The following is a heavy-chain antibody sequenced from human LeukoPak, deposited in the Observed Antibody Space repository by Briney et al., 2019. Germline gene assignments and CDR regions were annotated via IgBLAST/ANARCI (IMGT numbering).Heavy chain of an antibody. CDR1: GYTFTSYY. J-gene: IGHJ6*02. V-gene: IGHV1-46*01. CDR3: AREGSSYDSRTYGMDV. CDR2: INPSGGST. D-gene: IGHD3-22*01. Sequence: ASVKVSCKASGYTFTSYYMHWVRQAPGQGLEWMGIINPSGGSTSYAQKFQGRVTMTRDTSTSTVYMELSSLRSEDTAVYYCAREGSSYDSRTYGMDVWGQGTTVTVSS.